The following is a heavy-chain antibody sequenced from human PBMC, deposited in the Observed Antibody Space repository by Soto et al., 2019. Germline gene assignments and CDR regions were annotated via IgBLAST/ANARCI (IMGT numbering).Heavy chain of an antibody. D-gene: IGHD5-12*01. Sequence: PGGSMRLSCAASGFTFSSYGMHWVRQAPGKGLEWVAVISYDGSNKYYADSVKGRFTISRDNSKNTLYLQMNSLRAEDTAVHYCAKDLVATITTNFDYWGQGTLVTVSS. CDR2: ISYDGSNK. V-gene: IGHV3-30*18. CDR1: GFTFSSYG. CDR3: AKDLVATITTNFDY. J-gene: IGHJ4*02.